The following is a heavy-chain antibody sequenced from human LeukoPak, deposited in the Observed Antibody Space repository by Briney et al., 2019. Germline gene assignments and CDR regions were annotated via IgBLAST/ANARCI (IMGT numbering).Heavy chain of an antibody. CDR3: ARRMSDFWSGYYMDV. D-gene: IGHD3-3*01. J-gene: IGHJ6*03. CDR1: GFTFSRSW. Sequence: GGSLRLSCAASGFTFSRSWMSWVRQAPGKGLEWVADIKQAGSEEYYVDSVKGRFSISRDNAKNSLNLQMNSLRVEDTAVYYCARRMSDFWSGYYMDVWGKGTTVTVSS. V-gene: IGHV3-7*01. CDR2: IKQAGSEE.